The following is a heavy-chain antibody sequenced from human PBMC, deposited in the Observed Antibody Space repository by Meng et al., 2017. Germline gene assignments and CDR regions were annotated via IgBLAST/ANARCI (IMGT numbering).Heavy chain of an antibody. D-gene: IGHD7-27*01. CDR1: GCSFSTGGVG. J-gene: IGHJ4*02. CDR2: IYWDDDT. CDR3: AHRSSAWAFDS. V-gene: IGHV2-5*02. Sequence: HIPLKVSCPPHVKPTPSLTLTCTFYGCSFSTGGVGVGWIRQPPGKALEWLALIYWDDDTRYSPSLKSRLSITKDTSKNQVFLTMTNMDPVDTTTYYCAHRSSAWAFDSWGQGTLVTVSS.